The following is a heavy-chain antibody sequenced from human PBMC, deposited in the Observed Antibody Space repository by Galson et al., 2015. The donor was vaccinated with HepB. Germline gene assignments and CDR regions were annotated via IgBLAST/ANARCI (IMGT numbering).Heavy chain of an antibody. CDR3: AHRRGRGYSGYDYYFDY. CDR1: GFSLNTGGVA. D-gene: IGHD5-12*01. Sequence: SGFSLNTGGVAVGWIRQPPGKALEWLTLIYWNDDKRYSPSLKSRLTITKDTSKNQVVLTMTNMDPVDTATYYCAHRRGRGYSGYDYYFDYWGQGTLVTVPS. CDR2: IYWNDDK. V-gene: IGHV2-5*01. J-gene: IGHJ4*02.